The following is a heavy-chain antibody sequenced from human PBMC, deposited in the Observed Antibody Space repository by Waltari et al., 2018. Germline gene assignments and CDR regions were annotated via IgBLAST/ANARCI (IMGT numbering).Heavy chain of an antibody. Sequence: QVQLQESGPGLVKPSQTLSLTCTVSGGSISSRSYYWSWVRQAPGKGLEWVADIVYDGRSKNYADSVKGRFTISRDNSNLYLQMNSLRTEDTAVYYCARGRAYDFWSGYSAEPDAFDMWGQGTMVIVSS. CDR2: IVYDGRSK. J-gene: IGHJ3*02. D-gene: IGHD3-3*01. V-gene: IGHV3-30*04. CDR3: ARGRAYDFWSGYSAEPDAFDM. CDR1: GGSISSRS.